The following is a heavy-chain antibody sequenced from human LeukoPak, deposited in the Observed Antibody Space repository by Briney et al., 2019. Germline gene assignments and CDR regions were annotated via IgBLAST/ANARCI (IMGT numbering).Heavy chain of an antibody. CDR2: ISAYNGNT. CDR3: ARDLKLGYCSSTSCHDPFDY. Sequence: ASVKVSCKASGYTFTSYGISWVRQAPGQGLEWMGWISAYNGNTNYAQKLQGRVTMTTDTSTSTAYMELRSLRSDDTAVYYCARDLKLGYCSSTSCHDPFDYWGQGTLVTVSS. CDR1: GYTFTSYG. V-gene: IGHV1-18*01. D-gene: IGHD2-2*01. J-gene: IGHJ4*02.